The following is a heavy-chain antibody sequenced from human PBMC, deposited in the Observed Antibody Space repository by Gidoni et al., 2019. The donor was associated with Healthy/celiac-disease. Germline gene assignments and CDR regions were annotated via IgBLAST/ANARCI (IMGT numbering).Heavy chain of an antibody. J-gene: IGHJ3*02. CDR2: IYWDDDK. CDR1: GFSLSTRGVG. V-gene: IGHV2-5*02. CDR3: AHQPGITAAFDI. Sequence: QITLKASGPTLVKPTQTLTLTCTFSGFSLSTRGVGVGWIRQPPGKALEWLALIYWDDDKRYSPSLKSRLTITKDTSKNQVVLTMTNMDPVDTATYYCAHQPGITAAFDIWGQGTMVTVSS. D-gene: IGHD3-10*01.